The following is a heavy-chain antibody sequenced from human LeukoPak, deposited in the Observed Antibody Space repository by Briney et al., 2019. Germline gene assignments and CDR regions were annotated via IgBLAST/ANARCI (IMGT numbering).Heavy chain of an antibody. CDR3: ARVYDSSGLAL. D-gene: IGHD3-22*01. J-gene: IGHJ3*01. CDR2: IIPILGIA. Sequence: SVKVSCKASGGTFSSYAISWVRQAPGQGLEWMGRIIPILGIANYAQKFQGRVTITADKSTSTAYMELSSLRSEDTAVYYCARVYDSSGLALWGQGTMVTVSS. V-gene: IGHV1-69*04. CDR1: GGTFSSYA.